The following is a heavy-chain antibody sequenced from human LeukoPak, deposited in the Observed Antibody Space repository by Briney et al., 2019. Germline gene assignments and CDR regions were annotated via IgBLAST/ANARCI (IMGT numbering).Heavy chain of an antibody. J-gene: IGHJ4*02. CDR2: IYYSGST. D-gene: IGHD4-17*01. CDR3: ARTNDDYGSSYFDY. CDR1: GSTFSSYS. Sequence: GSLRLSCAASGSTFSSYSMNWIRQPPGKGLEWIGSIYYSGSTYYNPSLKSRVTISVDTSKNQFSLKLSSVTAADTAVYYCARTNDDYGSSYFDYWGQGTLVTVSS. V-gene: IGHV4-39*01.